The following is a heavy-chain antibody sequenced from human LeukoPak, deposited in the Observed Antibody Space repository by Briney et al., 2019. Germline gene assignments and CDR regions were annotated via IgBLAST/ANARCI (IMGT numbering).Heavy chain of an antibody. J-gene: IGHJ4*02. V-gene: IGHV3-23*01. CDR3: AKAMSTDHYDSRGFYRVDFDS. Sequence: GGSLRLSCAASGFTFSTYAMSWVRQAPGKGLEWVSALTNSGGSGGVSYYADSVKGRFIISRDNSKSTLYLQLSSLRAEDTAVYYCAKAMSTDHYDSRGFYRVDFDSWGQGTLVTVSS. D-gene: IGHD3-22*01. CDR2: LTNSGGSGGVS. CDR1: GFTFSTYA.